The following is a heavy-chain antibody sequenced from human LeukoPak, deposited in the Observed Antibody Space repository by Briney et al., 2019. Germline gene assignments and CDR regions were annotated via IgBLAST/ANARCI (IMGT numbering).Heavy chain of an antibody. CDR3: ARGQRAHVEWSNYMDV. D-gene: IGHD3-3*01. Sequence: GWSLRLSCAASGFTFSSYSMNWARQAPGQGLEWVSCISYSSSTIYYADSVKGRFTISRDNSKNTLYLQMNSLRTEDTAVYYCARGQRAHVEWSNYMDVWGKGTTVIVSS. CDR2: ISYSSSTI. V-gene: IGHV3-48*01. CDR1: GFTFSSYS. J-gene: IGHJ6*03.